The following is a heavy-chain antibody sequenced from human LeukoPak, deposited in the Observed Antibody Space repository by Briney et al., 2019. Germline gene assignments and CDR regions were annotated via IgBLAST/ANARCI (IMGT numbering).Heavy chain of an antibody. V-gene: IGHV1-18*01. Sequence: ASVKVSCKASGYTFTSYGISWVRQAPGQGLEWMGRISAYNGNTNYAQKLQGRVTVTTDTSTSTAYMELRSLRSDDTAVYYCARERRYDFWSGYLYFDYWGQGTLVTVSS. J-gene: IGHJ4*02. D-gene: IGHD3-3*01. CDR2: ISAYNGNT. CDR1: GYTFTSYG. CDR3: ARERRYDFWSGYLYFDY.